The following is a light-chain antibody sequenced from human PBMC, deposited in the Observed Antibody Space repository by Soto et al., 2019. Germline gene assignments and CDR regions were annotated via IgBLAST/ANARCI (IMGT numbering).Light chain of an antibody. CDR2: DVS. CDR1: SSDVGSYNY. Sequence: QSALIQPPSVSGSPGQSVTISCTGTSSDVGSYNYVSWYQHHPGKSPKLIISDVSIRPSGVSDRFSGSKSGNTASLTISGLQAEDEADYYCSSYTTSSTQVFGTGTKVTVL. J-gene: IGLJ1*01. V-gene: IGLV2-14*01. CDR3: SSYTTSSTQV.